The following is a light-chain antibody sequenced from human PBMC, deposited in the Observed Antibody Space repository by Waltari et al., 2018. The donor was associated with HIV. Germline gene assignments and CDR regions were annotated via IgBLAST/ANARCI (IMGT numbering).Light chain of an antibody. Sequence: QSALTQPASVSGSPGQSIPISCTGTNSDVGFSNLVSWYRHHPGKARQRVIYGVDRRPSGVSDRFSGSKSGNTASLTISTLQAEDEADYYCSSYTNIDTLVFGGGTKLTVL. CDR1: NSDVGFSNL. V-gene: IGLV2-14*01. J-gene: IGLJ3*02. CDR3: SSYTNIDTLV. CDR2: GVD.